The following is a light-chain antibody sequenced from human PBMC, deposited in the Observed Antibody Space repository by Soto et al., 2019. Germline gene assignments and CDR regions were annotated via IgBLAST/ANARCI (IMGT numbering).Light chain of an antibody. V-gene: IGLV1-51*01. CDR1: SFNIGNNY. CDR2: DSN. Sequence: QSVLTQPPSVSAAPGQKVTISCSGSSFNIGNNYVSWFQQLPGTAPKLLIYDSNKRPSGIPDRFSGSKSGTSATLDITGLQTGDEADYYCATWDSSLTGEVFGGVTKLTVL. CDR3: ATWDSSLTGEV. J-gene: IGLJ2*01.